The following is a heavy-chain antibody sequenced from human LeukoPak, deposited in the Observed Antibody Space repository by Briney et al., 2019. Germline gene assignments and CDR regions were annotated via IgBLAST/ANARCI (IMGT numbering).Heavy chain of an antibody. CDR1: GYTFTSYG. V-gene: IGHV1-18*01. J-gene: IGHJ4*02. D-gene: IGHD3-3*01. Sequence: ASVKVSCKASGYTFTSYGISWVRQAPGQGLEWMGWISAYNGNTNYAQKLQGRFTMTTDTSTSTAYMELRSLRSDDTAVYYCARDRRVYDFWSGYYGPDFDYWGQGTLVTVSS. CDR2: ISAYNGNT. CDR3: ARDRRVYDFWSGYYGPDFDY.